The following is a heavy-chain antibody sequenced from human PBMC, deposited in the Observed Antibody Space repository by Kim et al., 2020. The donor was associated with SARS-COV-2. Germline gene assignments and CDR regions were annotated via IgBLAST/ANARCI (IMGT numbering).Heavy chain of an antibody. CDR1: GGSISSGGYS. J-gene: IGHJ6*03. D-gene: IGHD4-17*01. CDR2: IYHSGST. V-gene: IGHV4-30-2*01. CDR3: ARDRRGDYGKEYDYYY. Sequence: SETLSLTCAVSGGSISSGGYSWSWIRQPPGKGLEWIGYIYHSGSTYYNTSLKSRVTISVDRSKNQFFLMLSPVTAADTAVYYCARDRRGDYGKEYDYYY.